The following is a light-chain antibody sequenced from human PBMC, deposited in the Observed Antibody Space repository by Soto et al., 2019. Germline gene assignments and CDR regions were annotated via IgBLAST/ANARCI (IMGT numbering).Light chain of an antibody. Sequence: EIVMTQSPATLSVSPGDTVTLSCRASQSVSTSLAWYQQKPGQAPRLLISGASTRATGIPARFSGSGSGTEFTLTISTLQSEDFAVYYCQQYNNWPPVTFGQGTRLEMK. CDR2: GAS. CDR3: QQYNNWPPVT. V-gene: IGKV3-15*01. CDR1: QSVSTS. J-gene: IGKJ5*01.